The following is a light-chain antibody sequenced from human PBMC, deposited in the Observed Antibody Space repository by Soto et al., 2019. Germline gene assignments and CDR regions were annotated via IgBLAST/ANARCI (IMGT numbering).Light chain of an antibody. V-gene: IGLV1-51*01. J-gene: IGLJ2*01. CDR1: SSNIGNNY. CDR3: ATWDYSLTGEV. Sequence: QSVLTHPPSVSAAPGQKVTISCSGSSSNIGNNYVSWYQQLPGTAPKLLIYDNNKRPSGIPDRFSGSKSGTSGTLDITGLQTGDEADYYCATWDYSLTGEVFGGGTKVTVL. CDR2: DNN.